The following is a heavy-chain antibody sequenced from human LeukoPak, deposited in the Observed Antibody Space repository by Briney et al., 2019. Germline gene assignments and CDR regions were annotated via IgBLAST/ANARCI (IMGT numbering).Heavy chain of an antibody. D-gene: IGHD5-24*01. V-gene: IGHV1-2*02. CDR1: GYPFTGYH. Sequence: ASVKVSCKASGYPFTGYHIHWVRQAPGQGLEWMGWFNPTSGRTKYAQKFEGRVTMTRDTSISTAYMEVSSLTSDDTAVYYCARAHGYNDLDYWGQGTLVTVSS. CDR3: ARAHGYNDLDY. J-gene: IGHJ4*02. CDR2: FNPTSGRT.